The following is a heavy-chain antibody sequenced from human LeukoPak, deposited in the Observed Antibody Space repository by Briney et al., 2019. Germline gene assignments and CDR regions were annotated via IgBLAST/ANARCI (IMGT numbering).Heavy chain of an antibody. J-gene: IGHJ4*02. Sequence: GGSLRLSCAASGFTFSSYAMSWVRQAPGKGLEGGSAISGSGGSTYYADSVKGRVTISGDKSKNTLYLQLSSLIAEDTAVYYCANSRVSSSWYDYWGQGTLVTVSS. CDR1: GFTFSSYA. D-gene: IGHD6-13*01. CDR2: ISGSGGST. V-gene: IGHV3-23*01. CDR3: ANSRVSSSWYDY.